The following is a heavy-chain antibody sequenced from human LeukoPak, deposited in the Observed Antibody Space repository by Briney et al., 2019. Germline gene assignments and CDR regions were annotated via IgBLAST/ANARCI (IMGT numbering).Heavy chain of an antibody. CDR3: ARAPNMVRVDY. CDR2: IYHSGST. D-gene: IGHD3-10*01. J-gene: IGHJ4*02. CDR1: GYSISSGYY. Sequence: SETLSLTCAVSGYSISSGYYWGWIRQPPGKGLEWMGSIYHSGSTYYNPSLKSRVTISVDTSKNQFSLKLSSVAAADTAVYYCARAPNMVRVDYWGQGTLVTVSS. V-gene: IGHV4-38-2*01.